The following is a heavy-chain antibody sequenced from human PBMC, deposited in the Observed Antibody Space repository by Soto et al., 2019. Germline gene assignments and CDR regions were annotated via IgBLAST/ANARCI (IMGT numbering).Heavy chain of an antibody. Sequence: QVQLVESGGGVVQPGRSLRLSCAASGFTFSSYGMHWVRQAPGKGLEWVAVISYDGSNKYYADSVKGRFTISRDNSENTLYLQMNRRRAEDTAVYYCAKLGGWFDPWGQGTLVTVSS. V-gene: IGHV3-30*18. CDR3: AKLGGWFDP. D-gene: IGHD3-16*01. CDR1: GFTFSSYG. CDR2: ISYDGSNK. J-gene: IGHJ5*02.